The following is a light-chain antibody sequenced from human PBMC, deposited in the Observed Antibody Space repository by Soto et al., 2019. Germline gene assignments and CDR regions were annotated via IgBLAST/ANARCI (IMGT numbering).Light chain of an antibody. J-gene: IGKJ1*01. Sequence: DIQMTQSPSSLSASVGDRVTITCQASQDISNYLNWYQQKPGKAPKLLIYDASNLETGVPSRFSGSGSGTDFTFTISSLQPEDIATYYCQKYNNAPRTFGQGTKVEI. V-gene: IGKV1-33*01. CDR1: QDISNY. CDR2: DAS. CDR3: QKYNNAPRT.